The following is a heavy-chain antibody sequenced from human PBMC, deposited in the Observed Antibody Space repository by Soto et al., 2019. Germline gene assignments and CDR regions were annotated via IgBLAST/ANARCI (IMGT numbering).Heavy chain of an antibody. D-gene: IGHD3-10*01. CDR1: GFTFSTFW. V-gene: IGHV3-74*03. CDR2: INSDGTST. CDR3: ARDQATYGSGTYNL. Sequence: EVQLVESGGGLVQPGGSLRLSCAASGFTFSTFWMHWVRQAPGKGLVWVSRINSDGTSTKYADSVKGRFTISRDNVKNTLYLQMNSLRAEDTAIYYCARDQATYGSGTYNLWGQGTLVTVSS. J-gene: IGHJ4*02.